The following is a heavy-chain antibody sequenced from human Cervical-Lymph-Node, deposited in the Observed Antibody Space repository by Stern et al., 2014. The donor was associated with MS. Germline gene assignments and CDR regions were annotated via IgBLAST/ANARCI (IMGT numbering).Heavy chain of an antibody. Sequence: MQLVASGGGLVKPGGSLRLSCAASGFSFSDYYMSWIRQAPGKGLEWVTYISGSTSYTKYADSVKGRFTISRDNTKNSLYLQMNSLSAEDTAVYYCARGYSSGWYAGSDYWGQGSLVTVSS. CDR3: ARGYSSGWYAGSDY. CDR1: GFSFSDYY. CDR2: ISGSTSYT. D-gene: IGHD6-19*01. J-gene: IGHJ4*02. V-gene: IGHV3-11*06.